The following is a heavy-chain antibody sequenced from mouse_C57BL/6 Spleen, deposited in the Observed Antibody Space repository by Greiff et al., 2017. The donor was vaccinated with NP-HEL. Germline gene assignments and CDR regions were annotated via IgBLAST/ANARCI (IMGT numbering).Heavy chain of an antibody. D-gene: IGHD4-1*01. Sequence: QVQLQQSGAELMKPGASVKLSCKATGYTFPGYWIEWVKQRPGHGLEWIGEILPGSGSTNYNEKFKGKATFTADTSSNTAYMQLSSLTTEDSAIYYCARGWLTGTFRFDYWGQGTTLTVSS. V-gene: IGHV1-9*01. CDR1: GYTFPGYW. CDR3: ARGWLTGTFRFDY. CDR2: ILPGSGST. J-gene: IGHJ2*01.